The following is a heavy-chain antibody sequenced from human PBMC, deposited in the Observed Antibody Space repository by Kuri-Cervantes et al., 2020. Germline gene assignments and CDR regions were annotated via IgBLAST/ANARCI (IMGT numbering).Heavy chain of an antibody. J-gene: IGHJ4*02. CDR3: TTVFNDFWSGYYRPIDFDY. D-gene: IGHD3-3*01. CDR2: IKSKTDGGTT. V-gene: IGHV3-15*01. CDR1: GFTFSNAC. Sequence: GGSLRLSCAASGFTFSNACMSWVRQAPGKGLEWVGRIKSKTDGGTTDYAAPVKGRFTISRDDSKNTLYLQMNSLKTEDTAVYYCTTVFNDFWSGYYRPIDFDYWGQGTLVTVSS.